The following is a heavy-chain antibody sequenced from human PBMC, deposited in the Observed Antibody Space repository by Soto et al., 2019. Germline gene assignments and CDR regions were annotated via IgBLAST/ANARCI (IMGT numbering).Heavy chain of an antibody. CDR2: ISGSSNT. Sequence: GGSLRLSCAASGFTFSSCGMSWVRQAPGKGLEWVSAISGSSNTYYEDSVKGRFSIPRDNSENTLYLEMDSLRADDTAVYYCAKGGRGAYVRSQLEPWGQGTLVTVSS. J-gene: IGHJ5*02. CDR1: GFTFSSCG. V-gene: IGHV3-23*01. D-gene: IGHD1-26*01. CDR3: AKGGRGAYVRSQLEP.